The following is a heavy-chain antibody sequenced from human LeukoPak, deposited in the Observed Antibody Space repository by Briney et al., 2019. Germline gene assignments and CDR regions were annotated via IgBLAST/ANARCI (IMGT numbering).Heavy chain of an antibody. V-gene: IGHV4-61*01. CDR1: GYSTSSGYY. J-gene: IGHJ4*02. Sequence: SETLSLTCTVSGYSTSSGYYWSWIRQPPGKGLEWIGYIYYSGSTNYNPSLKSRVTISVDTSKNQFSLKLSSVTAADTAVYYCARDSRYWGQGTLVTVSS. CDR2: IYYSGST. CDR3: ARDSRY.